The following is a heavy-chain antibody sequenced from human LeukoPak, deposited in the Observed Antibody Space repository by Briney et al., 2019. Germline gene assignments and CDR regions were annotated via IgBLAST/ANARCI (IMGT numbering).Heavy chain of an antibody. Sequence: ASVKVSCKASGGTFSSYAISWVRQAPGQGLEWMGRIIPILGIANYAQKFQGRVTITADKSTSTAYMELRSLRSDDTAVYYCARGVGRITERIRFDPWGQGTLVTVSS. V-gene: IGHV1-69*04. D-gene: IGHD5-12*01. J-gene: IGHJ5*02. CDR3: ARGVGRITERIRFDP. CDR1: GGTFSSYA. CDR2: IIPILGIA.